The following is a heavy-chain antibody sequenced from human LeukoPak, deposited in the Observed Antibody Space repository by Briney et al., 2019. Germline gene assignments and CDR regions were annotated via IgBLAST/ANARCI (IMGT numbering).Heavy chain of an antibody. CDR3: ARSASGDY. V-gene: IGHV3-21*01. J-gene: IGHJ4*02. CDR2: ITTNSMYI. CDR1: GFTFSSYE. Sequence: GGSLRLSCAASGFTFSSYEMNWVRQAPGKGLEWLSSITTNSMYIHYADSVKGRFTISRDNAKNSLYLQMNSLRAEDTAVYYCARSASGDYWGQGTLVTVSS. D-gene: IGHD3-10*01.